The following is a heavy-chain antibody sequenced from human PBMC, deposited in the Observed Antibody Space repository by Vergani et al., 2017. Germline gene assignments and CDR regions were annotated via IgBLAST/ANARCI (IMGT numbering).Heavy chain of an antibody. J-gene: IGHJ4*02. V-gene: IGHV4-31*03. CDR2: IYYSGST. D-gene: IGHD4-17*01. CDR1: RGSLSSGAHY. CDR3: ARGGGHYGRAQDY. Sequence: QVQLPESGPGLVKPSQTLSLTCPVSRGSLSSGAHYCSWIPQHPGQGLAWIGYIYYSGSTYYNPSLKSRVTISVDTSKNQFSLKLSSVTAADTAVYYWARGGGHYGRAQDYSGQGTLVTVSS.